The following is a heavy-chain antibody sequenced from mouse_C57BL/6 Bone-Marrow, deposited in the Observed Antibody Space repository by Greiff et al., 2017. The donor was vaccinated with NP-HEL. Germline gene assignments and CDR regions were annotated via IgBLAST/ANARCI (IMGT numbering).Heavy chain of an antibody. Sequence: EVKLVESGGGLVQPGGSLSLSCAASGFTFTDYYMSWVRQPPGKALEWLGFIRNKANGTTSEYSVSVKGRFTIYRDKSQSILYLQMHALRAEDIATYYCARNYGSNFFDYWGQGTTLTVSS. CDR2: IRNKANGTTS. J-gene: IGHJ2*01. CDR1: GFTFTDYY. D-gene: IGHD1-1*01. CDR3: ARNYGSNFFDY. V-gene: IGHV7-3*01.